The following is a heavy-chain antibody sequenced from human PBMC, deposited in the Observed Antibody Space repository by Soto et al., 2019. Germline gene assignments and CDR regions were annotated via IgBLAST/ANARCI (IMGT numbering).Heavy chain of an antibody. J-gene: IGHJ6*02. Sequence: ASVKVSCKASGYTFTSYGISWVRQAPGQGLEWMGWISAYNGNTNYAQKLQGRVTMTTDTSTSTAYMELRSLRSDDTAVYYCARDQKNYYHSSGYIRYYYYGMDVWGQGTTVTVSS. CDR3: ARDQKNYYHSSGYIRYYYYGMDV. D-gene: IGHD3-22*01. V-gene: IGHV1-18*01. CDR1: GYTFTSYG. CDR2: ISAYNGNT.